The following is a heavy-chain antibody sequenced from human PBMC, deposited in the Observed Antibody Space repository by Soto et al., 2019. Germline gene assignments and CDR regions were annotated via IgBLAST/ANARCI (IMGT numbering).Heavy chain of an antibody. CDR1: GFTFTSSA. J-gene: IGHJ6*02. Sequence: ASVKVSCKASGFTFTSSAMQWVRQARGQRLEWIGWIVVGSGNTNYAQKFQERVTITRDMSTSTAYMELSSLRSEDTAVYYCAAGEWLAPEVLDGWGQGTTVTVSS. CDR2: IVVGSGNT. CDR3: AAGEWLAPEVLDG. D-gene: IGHD6-19*01. V-gene: IGHV1-58*02.